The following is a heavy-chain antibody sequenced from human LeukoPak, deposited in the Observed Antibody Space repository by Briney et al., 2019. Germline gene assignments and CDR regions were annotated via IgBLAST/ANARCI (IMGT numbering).Heavy chain of an antibody. CDR3: ARGRYSAGDNWFDP. V-gene: IGHV4-59*01. CDR1: GGSITSSY. J-gene: IGHJ5*02. D-gene: IGHD3-9*01. CDR2: IHYTGST. Sequence: PSETLSLTCTVSGGSITSSYWSWIRQSPGKGLEWIGYIHYTGSTNYNPSLKSRVTMLIDTSKNQFFLKLSSVTAADTAVYYCARGRYSAGDNWFDPWGQGTLVTVSS.